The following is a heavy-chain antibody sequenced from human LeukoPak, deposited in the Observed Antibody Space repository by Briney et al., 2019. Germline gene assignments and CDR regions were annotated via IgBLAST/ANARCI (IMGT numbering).Heavy chain of an antibody. V-gene: IGHV4-59*08. D-gene: IGHD1-26*01. CDR1: GGSISSYY. J-gene: IGHJ3*01. CDR3: ARRTGGHSGNYYVVFDF. CDR2: IYYSGST. Sequence: PSETLSLTCTVSGGSISSYYWSWIRQPPGKGLGWIGYIYYSGSTNYNPSLKSRVTISVDTSKNQFSLKLSSVTAADTAVYYCARRTGGHSGNYYVVFDFWGQGTMVTVSS.